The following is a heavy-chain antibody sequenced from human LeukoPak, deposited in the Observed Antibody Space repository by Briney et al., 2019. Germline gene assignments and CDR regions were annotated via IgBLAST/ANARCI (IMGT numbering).Heavy chain of an antibody. CDR2: IYPGDSDT. CDR3: ARLAGSYFAYNWFDP. D-gene: IGHD1-26*01. Sequence: GESLKISCKGSGYTFTSYWIGWVRQMPGQGLEWMGIIYPGDSDTRYSPSFQGQVTISADKSISTAYLQWSSLKASDTAMYFCARLAGSYFAYNWFDPWGQGTLVTVSS. J-gene: IGHJ5*02. CDR1: GYTFTSYW. V-gene: IGHV5-51*01.